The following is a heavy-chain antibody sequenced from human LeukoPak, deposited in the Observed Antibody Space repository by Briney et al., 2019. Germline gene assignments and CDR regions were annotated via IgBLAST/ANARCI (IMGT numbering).Heavy chain of an antibody. CDR3: ARDRSGGFDY. Sequence: GGSLRLSCAASGLTVSSNSMSWVRQAPGKGLEWVSVLYSGGNTYYADSVKGRFTISRDNSKNTLYLQMNSLRTEDTAVYYCARDRSGGFDYWGQGTLVTVSS. J-gene: IGHJ4*02. CDR2: LYSGGNT. V-gene: IGHV3-53*01. D-gene: IGHD3-10*01. CDR1: GLTVSSNS.